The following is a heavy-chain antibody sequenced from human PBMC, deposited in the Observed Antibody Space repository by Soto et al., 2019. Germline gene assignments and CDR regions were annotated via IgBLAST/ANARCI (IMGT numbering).Heavy chain of an antibody. CDR2: IDHSGST. J-gene: IGHJ4*02. CDR1: GGSFSGYY. V-gene: IGHV4-34*01. D-gene: IGHD6-13*01. CDR3: ASRFGSSWYLDY. Sequence: SETLSLTCAVYGGSFSGYYWSWIRQPPGKGLEWIGEIDHSGSTNYNPSLKSRVTISVDTSKDQFSLKLSSVTAADTAVYYCASRFGSSWYLDYWGQGTLVTVSS.